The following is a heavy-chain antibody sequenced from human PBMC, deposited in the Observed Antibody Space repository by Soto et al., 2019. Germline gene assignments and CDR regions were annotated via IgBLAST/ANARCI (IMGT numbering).Heavy chain of an antibody. CDR3: ARRMAGSGKYNWFDP. CDR1: GGSFSGYY. D-gene: IGHD6-19*01. Sequence: SETLSLTCAVYGGSFSGYYWSWIRQPPGKGLEWIGEINHSGSTNYNPSLKSRVTISVDTSKNQFSLKLSSVTAADTAVYYCARRMAGSGKYNWFDPWGQGTLVTVSS. J-gene: IGHJ5*02. V-gene: IGHV4-34*01. CDR2: INHSGST.